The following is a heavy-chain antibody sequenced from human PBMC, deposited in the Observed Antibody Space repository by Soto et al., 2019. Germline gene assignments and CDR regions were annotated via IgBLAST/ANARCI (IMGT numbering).Heavy chain of an antibody. CDR2: INSDGKRS. D-gene: IGHD2-15*01. V-gene: IGHV3-74*03. CDR1: EFTLSSYW. Sequence: GGSLRLSCAASEFTLSSYWMYWVRQAPGKGLVWVSRINSDGKRSTYADSVKGRFTISRDNAKNTLYLQMNSLRAEDTAVYYCARPLRCVGGHNCYSPFDYWGQAVLVTVSS. J-gene: IGHJ4*02. CDR3: ARPLRCVGGHNCYSPFDY.